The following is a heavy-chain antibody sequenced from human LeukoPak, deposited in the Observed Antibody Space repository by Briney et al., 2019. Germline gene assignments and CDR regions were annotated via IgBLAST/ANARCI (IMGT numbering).Heavy chain of an antibody. D-gene: IGHD1-26*01. CDR1: GFTFSSYA. V-gene: IGHV3-23*01. CDR2: ISGSGGST. J-gene: IGHJ6*03. Sequence: PGGSLRLSCAASGFTFSSYAMSWVRQAPGKGLEWVSAISGSGGSTYYADSVKGRFTISRDNSKNTLYLQMNGLRAEDTAVYFCAKGSGSFSSYYYYMDVWGKGTTVTVSS. CDR3: AKGSGSFSSYYYYMDV.